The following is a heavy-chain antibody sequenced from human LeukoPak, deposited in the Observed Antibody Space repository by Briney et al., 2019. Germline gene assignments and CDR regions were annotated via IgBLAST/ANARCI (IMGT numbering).Heavy chain of an antibody. Sequence: SETLSLTCTVSGGSISSYYWSWIRQPPGKGLEWIGEINHSGSTNYNPSLKSRVTISVDTSKNQFSLKLSSVTAADTAVYYCASRYFDWFDPWGQGTLVTVSS. D-gene: IGHD3-9*01. CDR1: GGSISSYY. V-gene: IGHV4-34*01. CDR2: INHSGST. J-gene: IGHJ5*02. CDR3: ASRYFDWFDP.